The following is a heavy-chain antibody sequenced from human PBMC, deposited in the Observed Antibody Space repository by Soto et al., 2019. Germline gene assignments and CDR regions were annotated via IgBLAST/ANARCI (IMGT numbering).Heavy chain of an antibody. CDR1: GGSITTSSYN. V-gene: IGHV4-39*02. Sequence: QLQLQESGPGLVKPSETLSLTCSVSGGSITTSSYNWDWIRQPPGKGLEWIGTIYYDGSTSYNPSLKSQVTISVDTCKNHFSLKVNSVTATDTAVYYCARFYGNAFDVWGRGTVVTGSS. J-gene: IGHJ3*01. CDR3: ARFYGNAFDV. D-gene: IGHD3-10*01. CDR2: IYYDGST.